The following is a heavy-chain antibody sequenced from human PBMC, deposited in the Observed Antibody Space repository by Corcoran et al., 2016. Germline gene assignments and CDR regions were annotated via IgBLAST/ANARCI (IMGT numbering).Heavy chain of an antibody. CDR3: ARVGATTIWYYFDY. CDR2: INHSGST. V-gene: IGHV4-34*01. CDR1: GGSFSGYY. Sequence: QVQLQQWGAGLLKPSETLSLTCAVYGGSFSGYYWSWIRQPPGKGLEWIGEINHSGSTNYNPSLKSRVTISVDTSKNQFSLKLSSVTAADTAVYYCARVGATTIWYYFDYWGQGTLVTVSS. D-gene: IGHD3-9*01. J-gene: IGHJ4*02.